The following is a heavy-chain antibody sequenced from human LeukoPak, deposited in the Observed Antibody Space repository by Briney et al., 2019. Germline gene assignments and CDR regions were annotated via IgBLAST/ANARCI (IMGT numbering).Heavy chain of an antibody. J-gene: IGHJ5*02. CDR3: ARQRLPYNWFDP. CDR2: IYPGDSDT. CDR1: GYSFTSYW. V-gene: IGHV5-51*01. Sequence: GGSLKISCVGSGYSFTSYWIGWVRPMPGKGLEWMGIIYPGDSDTRYSPSSPGQVTISADKSISTAYLQWSSLKASDTAMYYCARQRLPYNWFDPWGQGTLVTVSS. D-gene: IGHD4-11*01.